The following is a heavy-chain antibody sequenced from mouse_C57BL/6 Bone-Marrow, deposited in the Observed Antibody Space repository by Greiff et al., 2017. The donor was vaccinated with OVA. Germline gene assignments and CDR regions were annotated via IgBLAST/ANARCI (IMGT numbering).Heavy chain of an antibody. CDR1: GFTFSDYG. CDR2: ISSGSSTI. CDR3: ARSYYSYYAMDY. Sequence: EVMLVESGGGLVKPGGSLKLSCAASGFTFSDYGMHWVRQAPEKGLEWVAYISSGSSTIYYADTVKGRFTISRDKAKNTLFLQMTSLMSEDTAMYYCARSYYSYYAMDYWGQGTSVTVSS. J-gene: IGHJ4*01. D-gene: IGHD2-12*01. V-gene: IGHV5-17*01.